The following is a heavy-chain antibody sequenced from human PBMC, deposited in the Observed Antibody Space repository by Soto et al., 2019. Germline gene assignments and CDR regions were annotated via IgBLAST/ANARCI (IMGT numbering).Heavy chain of an antibody. D-gene: IGHD3-10*01. CDR2: FDPEDGET. Sequence: ASVKVSCKVSGYTLTELSMHWVRQAPGKGLEWMGGFDPEDGETIYAQKFQGRVTMTEDTSTDTAYMELSSLRSEDTAVYDCATGHASSPGTFDYWGQGTLVTVSS. CDR1: GYTLTELS. V-gene: IGHV1-24*01. CDR3: ATGHASSPGTFDY. J-gene: IGHJ4*02.